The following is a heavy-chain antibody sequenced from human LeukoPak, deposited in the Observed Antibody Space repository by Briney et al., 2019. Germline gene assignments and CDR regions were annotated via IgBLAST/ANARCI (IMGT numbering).Heavy chain of an antibody. Sequence: SETLSLTCTVSGGSISSSSYYWGWVRQPPGKGLEWIGTIYYSGSTYYNPSLQSRVTISVDTSKNQFSLKLSSVTAADTAVYYCARGRWGARFSQTKKPFDYWGQGTLVTVSS. J-gene: IGHJ4*02. V-gene: IGHV4-39*07. CDR2: IYYSGST. CDR3: ARGRWGARFSQTKKPFDY. D-gene: IGHD1-26*01. CDR1: GGSISSSSYY.